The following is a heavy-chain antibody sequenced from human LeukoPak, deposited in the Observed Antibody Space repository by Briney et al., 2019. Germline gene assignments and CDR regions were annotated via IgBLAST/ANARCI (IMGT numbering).Heavy chain of an antibody. J-gene: IGHJ6*04. V-gene: IGHV4-59*11. CDR3: ARDKNLGLPTSDV. CDR2: IYYSGST. Sequence: SETLSLTCTVSGGSISSHYWSWIRQPPGKGLEWIGYIYYSGSTNYNPSLKSRVTISVDTSKNQFSLKLSSVTAADTVVYYCARDKNLGLPTSDVWGKGTTVTVSS. CDR1: GGSISSHY. D-gene: IGHD5-12*01.